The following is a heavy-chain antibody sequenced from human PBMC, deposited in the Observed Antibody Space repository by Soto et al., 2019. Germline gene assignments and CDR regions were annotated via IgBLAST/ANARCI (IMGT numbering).Heavy chain of an antibody. D-gene: IGHD2-2*01. CDR1: GVTFSSYT. J-gene: IGHJ5*02. V-gene: IGHV1-69*04. CDR3: ARDEVVSSSDVERDPKPA. Sequence: ASGKVSRKASGVTFSSYTISWVRQAPGQGLEWMGRIIPILGIANYAQKFQGRVTITADKSTSTAYMELSRLRSEDTAVYYCARDEVVSSSDVERDPKPAWGQGTLVTVSS. CDR2: IIPILGIA.